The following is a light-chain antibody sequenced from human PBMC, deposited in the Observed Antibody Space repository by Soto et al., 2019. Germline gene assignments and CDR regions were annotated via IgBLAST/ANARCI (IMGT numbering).Light chain of an antibody. CDR2: EVN. CDR1: SSDIGAYNY. Sequence: QSALTQPASVSGSPGQSITISCTGTSSDIGAYNYVSWYQQYPGRAPKLMIYEVNNRPSGVSNRFSGSKSGNTASLTISGLQAADEADYFCKSYAGSNTYGFGSGTKV. V-gene: IGLV2-14*01. J-gene: IGLJ1*01. CDR3: KSYAGSNTYG.